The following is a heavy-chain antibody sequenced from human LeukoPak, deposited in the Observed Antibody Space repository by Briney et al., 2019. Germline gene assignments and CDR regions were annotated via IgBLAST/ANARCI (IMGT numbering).Heavy chain of an antibody. J-gene: IGHJ3*02. CDR1: GGSISSYY. D-gene: IGHD3-9*01. Sequence: SETLSLTCTVSGGSISSYYWSWIRLPPRKGLEWIGYLSKSGNTNYSPPLKSRVTIFGDTSKNQFFLKLSCVTVADTAVYYCAIGRYVNSFYAFDICGEGTLVTLS. V-gene: IGHV4-59*01. CDR3: AIGRYVNSFYAFDI. CDR2: LSKSGNT.